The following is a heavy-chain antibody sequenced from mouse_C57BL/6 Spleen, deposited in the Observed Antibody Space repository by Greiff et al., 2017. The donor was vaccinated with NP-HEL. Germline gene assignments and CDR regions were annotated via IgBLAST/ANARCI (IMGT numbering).Heavy chain of an antibody. J-gene: IGHJ1*03. CDR1: GYTFTDYE. V-gene: IGHV1-15*01. Sequence: VQLQQSGAELVRPGASVTLSCKASGYTFTDYEMHWVKQTPVHGLEWIGAIDPETGGTAYNQKFKGKAILTADKSSSTAYMELRSLTSEDSAVYYCTRPTTVGYFDVWGTGTTVTVSS. CDR3: TRPTTVGYFDV. CDR2: IDPETGGT. D-gene: IGHD1-1*01.